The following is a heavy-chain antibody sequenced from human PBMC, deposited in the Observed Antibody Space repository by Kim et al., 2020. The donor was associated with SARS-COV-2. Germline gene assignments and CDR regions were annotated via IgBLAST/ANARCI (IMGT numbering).Heavy chain of an antibody. CDR3: ATNGLNDSGYDLRQDYYYYYGMDV. D-gene: IGHD5-12*01. V-gene: IGHV1-69*13. CDR2: IIPIFGTA. Sequence: SVKVSCKASGGTFSSYAISWVRQAPGQGLEWMGGIIPIFGTANYAQKFQGRVTITADESTSTAYMELSSLRSEDTAVYYCATNGLNDSGYDLRQDYYYYYGMDVWGQGTTVTVSS. J-gene: IGHJ6*02. CDR1: GGTFSSYA.